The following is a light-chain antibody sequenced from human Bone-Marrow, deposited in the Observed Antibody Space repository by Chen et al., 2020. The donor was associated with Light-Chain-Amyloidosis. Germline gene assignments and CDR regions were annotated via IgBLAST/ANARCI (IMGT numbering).Light chain of an antibody. CDR1: SSDVGGYNY. CDR2: DVS. V-gene: IGLV2-14*01. CDR3: SSYTSSSTYVV. J-gene: IGLJ2*01. Sequence: QSALTQPASVSGSPGQSITISCTGTSSDVGGYNYVSWYQQHPGKAPKLMIYDVSNRPSGVSNRFSGPQSGNTASLTISGLQAEEEADYYCSSYTSSSTYVVFGGGTKLTVL.